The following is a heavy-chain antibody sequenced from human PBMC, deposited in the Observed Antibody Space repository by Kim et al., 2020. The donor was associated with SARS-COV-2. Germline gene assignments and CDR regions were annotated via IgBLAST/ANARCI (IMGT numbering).Heavy chain of an antibody. CDR2: IKQDGSEK. V-gene: IGHV3-7*01. CDR3: ARLGADYYDLYDY. D-gene: IGHD3-22*01. CDR1: GFTFSSYW. J-gene: IGHJ4*02. Sequence: GGSLRLSCAASGFTFSSYWMSWVRQAPGKGLEWVANIKQDGSEKYYVDSVKGRFTISRDNAKNSLYLQMNSLRAEDTAVYYCARLGADYYDLYDYWGQGTLVTVSS.